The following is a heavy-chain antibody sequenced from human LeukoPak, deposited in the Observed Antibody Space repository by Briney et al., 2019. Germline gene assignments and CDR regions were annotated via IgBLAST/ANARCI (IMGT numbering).Heavy chain of an antibody. Sequence: PSETLSLTCAVYGGSFSGYYWSWIRQPPGKGLEWIGEINHSGSTNYNPSLKSRVTISVDTSKNQFSLKLSSVTAADTAVYYCARGLNIVVVPAVRLYYYYMDLWGKGTTVTVSS. D-gene: IGHD2-2*01. CDR2: INHSGST. J-gene: IGHJ6*03. CDR1: GGSFSGYY. V-gene: IGHV4-34*01. CDR3: ARGLNIVVVPAVRLYYYYMDL.